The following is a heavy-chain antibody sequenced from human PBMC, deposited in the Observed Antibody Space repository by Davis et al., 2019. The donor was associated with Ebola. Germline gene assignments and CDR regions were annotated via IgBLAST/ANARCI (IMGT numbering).Heavy chain of an antibody. CDR1: GGSISSSSYY. CDR2: IYYSGST. V-gene: IGHV4-39*07. Sequence: MPGGSLRLSCTVSGGSISSSSYYWGWIRQPPGKGLEWIGSIYYSGSTYYNPSLKSRVTISVDTSKNQFSLKLSSVTAADTAMYYCARGGFWSGHYLDFWGQGTLVTVSS. J-gene: IGHJ4*02. D-gene: IGHD3-3*01. CDR3: ARGGFWSGHYLDF.